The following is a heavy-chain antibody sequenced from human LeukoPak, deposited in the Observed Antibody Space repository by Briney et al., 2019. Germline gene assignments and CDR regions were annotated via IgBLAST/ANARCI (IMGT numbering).Heavy chain of an antibody. Sequence: ASVKVSCKASDYTFTSYGITWVRQAPGQGLEWMGWISAYNGDTNYAQNLQGRVTMTTDTSTSTAYMELRSLRSDDTAVYYCARDHDYVWGSYRHTADYWGQGTLVTVSS. V-gene: IGHV1-18*01. J-gene: IGHJ4*02. CDR2: ISAYNGDT. CDR1: DYTFTSYG. CDR3: ARDHDYVWGSYRHTADY. D-gene: IGHD3-16*02.